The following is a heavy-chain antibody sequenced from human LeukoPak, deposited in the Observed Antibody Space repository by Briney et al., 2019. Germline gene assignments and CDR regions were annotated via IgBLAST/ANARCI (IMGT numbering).Heavy chain of an antibody. CDR3: AKDQRSIAVAGYFDS. CDR2: MNPNSGNT. CDR1: GYTFTSYD. J-gene: IGHJ4*02. D-gene: IGHD6-19*01. Sequence: GASVKVSCKASGYTFTSYDINWVRQATGQGLEWMGWMNPNSGNTGYAQKFQGRVTITRNTSISTAYMELSSLRSEDTAVYYCAKDQRSIAVAGYFDSWGQGTLVTVSS. V-gene: IGHV1-8*03.